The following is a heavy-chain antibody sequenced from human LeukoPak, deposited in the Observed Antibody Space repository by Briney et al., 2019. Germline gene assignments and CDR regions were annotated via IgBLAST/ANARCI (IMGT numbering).Heavy chain of an antibody. CDR1: GFTFSDYY. J-gene: IGHJ4*02. CDR3: ARGAVVADY. V-gene: IGHV4-34*01. D-gene: IGHD6-19*01. CDR2: INHSGST. Sequence: GSLRLSCAASGFTFSDYYMSWIRQAPGKGLEWIGEINHSGSTNYNPSLKSRVTISVDTSKNQFSLKLSSVTAADTAVYYCARGAVVADYWGQGTLVTVSS.